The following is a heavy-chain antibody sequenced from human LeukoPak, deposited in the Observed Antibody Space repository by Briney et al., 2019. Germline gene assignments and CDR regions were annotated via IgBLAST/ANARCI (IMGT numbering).Heavy chain of an antibody. Sequence: GGSLRLSCAASGFTFSSYAMHWVRQAPGKGLEWVAVISYDGSNKYYADSVKGRFTISRDNSNNTLYLQMNSLRAEDTAVYYCARDLYYDSSGWDYWGQGTLVTVSS. CDR1: GFTFSSYA. J-gene: IGHJ4*02. V-gene: IGHV3-30-3*01. CDR3: ARDLYYDSSGWDY. D-gene: IGHD3-22*01. CDR2: ISYDGSNK.